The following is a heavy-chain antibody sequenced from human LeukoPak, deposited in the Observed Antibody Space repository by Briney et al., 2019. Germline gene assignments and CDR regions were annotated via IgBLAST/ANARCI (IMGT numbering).Heavy chain of an antibody. CDR3: ARVQPMFISRPHFDS. D-gene: IGHD6-13*01. CDR2: IFYSGST. Sequence: SETLSLTCAVYGGSFSGYYWGWVRQPPGKALEWIGNIFYSGSTYYSPSLKSRVTISLDTSRNQFSLKLNSVTAADTAVYYCARVQPMFISRPHFDSWGQGTLVTVSS. CDR1: GGSFSGYY. V-gene: IGHV4-34*12. J-gene: IGHJ4*02.